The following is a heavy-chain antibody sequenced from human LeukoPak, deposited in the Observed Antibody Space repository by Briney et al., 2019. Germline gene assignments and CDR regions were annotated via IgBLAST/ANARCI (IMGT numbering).Heavy chain of an antibody. Sequence: GGSLRLSCVASGFTFSSYWMHWVRQDPRKGLVWVSRINGDGRNINYADSVRGRFTISRDNAKNTLYLQMNTLRVEDTAVYYCAKDPSDCSGGSCYSTLWGQGTLVTVSS. CDR3: AKDPSDCSGGSCYSTL. CDR2: INGDGRNI. J-gene: IGHJ4*02. D-gene: IGHD2-15*01. V-gene: IGHV3-74*01. CDR1: GFTFSSYW.